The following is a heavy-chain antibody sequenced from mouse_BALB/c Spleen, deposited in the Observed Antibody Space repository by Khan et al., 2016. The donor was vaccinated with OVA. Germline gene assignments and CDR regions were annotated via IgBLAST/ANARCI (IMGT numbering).Heavy chain of an antibody. CDR3: ACVCGYPLAF. CDR1: GYTITDTY. J-gene: IGHJ3*01. Sequence: VQLQQSGAELVKPGASVKLSCSASGYTITDTYIHWMKQRPEQGLEWIVRIDPPNDDSKYGPKFQAKATLTADTSSNTSYLQLSSLTSEDTASYSCACVCGYPLAFWGQGTLVSVSA. CDR2: IDPPNDDS. V-gene: IGHV14-3*02. D-gene: IGHD2-14*01.